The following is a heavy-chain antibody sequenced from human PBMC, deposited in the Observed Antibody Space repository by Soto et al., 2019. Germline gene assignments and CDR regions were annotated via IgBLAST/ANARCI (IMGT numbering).Heavy chain of an antibody. Sequence: LRLSCAASGFTFSSYGMHWVRQAPGKGLEWVAVIWYDGSNKYYADSVKGRFTISRDNSKNTLYPQMNSLRAEDTAVYYCAREGGYSSSWYGEKDAFDIWGQGTMVTVSS. J-gene: IGHJ3*02. CDR3: AREGGYSSSWYGEKDAFDI. D-gene: IGHD6-13*01. V-gene: IGHV3-33*01. CDR2: IWYDGSNK. CDR1: GFTFSSYG.